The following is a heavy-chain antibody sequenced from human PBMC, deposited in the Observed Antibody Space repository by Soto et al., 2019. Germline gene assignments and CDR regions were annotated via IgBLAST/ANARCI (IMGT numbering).Heavy chain of an antibody. CDR2: IWYDGSSK. D-gene: IGHD4-17*01. CDR3: ARVRDNYGDYGVGAFDI. Sequence: QVQLVESGGGVVQPGRSMRLSCAASGFTFSSYGMHWVRQARGKGLEWVAVIWYDGSSKYYADSVKGRFTISRDNSKNTLYLQMNSLRAEDTAVYYCARVRDNYGDYGVGAFDIWGQGTMVTVSS. V-gene: IGHV3-33*01. CDR1: GFTFSSYG. J-gene: IGHJ3*02.